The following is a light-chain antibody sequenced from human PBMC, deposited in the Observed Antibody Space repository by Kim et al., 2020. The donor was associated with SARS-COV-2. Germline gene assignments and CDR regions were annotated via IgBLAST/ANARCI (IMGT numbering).Light chain of an antibody. V-gene: IGLV2-14*03. CDR1: SSDVGGYDY. CDR2: DVI. J-gene: IGLJ1*01. Sequence: QSALTQTASVSGSPGQSITISCTGSSSDVGGYDYVSWYQQYPGSVPKLLIYDVIKRPSGVSSRFSGSKSGNTASLTISGLQPEDEADYYCLSFTHNTDVFGSGTKVTVL. CDR3: LSFTHNTDV.